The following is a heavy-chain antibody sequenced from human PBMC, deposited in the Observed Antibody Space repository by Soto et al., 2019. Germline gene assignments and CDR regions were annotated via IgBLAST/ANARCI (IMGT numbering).Heavy chain of an antibody. Sequence: PSETLSLTCAVYGGSFSSYYWTWIRQPPGKGLEWIGEIDHSATTTYNPSLKTRVTISLDTSKNHFFLNLSSVTAADTAVYYCAKSGEWLQSTFDFWGQGTLVTVSS. CDR3: AKSGEWLQSTFDF. V-gene: IGHV4-34*01. CDR1: GGSFSSYY. J-gene: IGHJ4*02. CDR2: IDHSATT. D-gene: IGHD5-12*01.